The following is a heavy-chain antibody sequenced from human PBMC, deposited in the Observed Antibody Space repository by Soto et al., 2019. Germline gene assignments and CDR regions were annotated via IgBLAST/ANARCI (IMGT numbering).Heavy chain of an antibody. D-gene: IGHD3-3*01. Sequence: GGSLRLSCAASGFTFSSYAMSWVRQAPGKGLEWVSAISGSGGSTYYADSVKGRFTISRDNSKNTLYLQMNSLRAEDTAVYYCAKELRFLEWLAGSHDAFDIWGQGTMVTVSS. J-gene: IGHJ3*02. CDR2: ISGSGGST. V-gene: IGHV3-23*01. CDR1: GFTFSSYA. CDR3: AKELRFLEWLAGSHDAFDI.